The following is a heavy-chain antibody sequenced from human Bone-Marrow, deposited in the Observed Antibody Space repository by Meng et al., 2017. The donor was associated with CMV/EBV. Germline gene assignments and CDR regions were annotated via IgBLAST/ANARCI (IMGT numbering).Heavy chain of an antibody. CDR3: ARGGPYYDFWSGYSLFYYYYGMDV. CDR1: GYTFTGYY. Sequence: ASVKVSCKASGYTFTGYYMHWVRQAPGQGLEWMGWINPNSGGTNYAQKFQGRVTMTRDTSISTAYMELSRLRSDDTAVYYCARGGPYYDFWSGYSLFYYYYGMDVWGQGTTVTVSS. CDR2: INPNSGGT. D-gene: IGHD3-3*01. J-gene: IGHJ6*02. V-gene: IGHV1-2*02.